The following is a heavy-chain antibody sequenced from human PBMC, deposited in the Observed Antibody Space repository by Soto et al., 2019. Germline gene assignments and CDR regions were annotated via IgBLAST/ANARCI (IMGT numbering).Heavy chain of an antibody. CDR3: ARAFCTGGSCHNFDY. Sequence: QVQLQESGPRLVKPSQTLSLTCIVSGGSVSSGDYYWSWIRQTPGKGLEWIGYIYYTGSTHYNPSLESRITISSDKSKNYFSLNLSSVTAADAAVYYCARAFCTGGSCHNFDYWGQGSLVTVSS. V-gene: IGHV4-30-4*01. CDR2: IYYTGST. D-gene: IGHD2-15*01. CDR1: GGSVSSGDYY. J-gene: IGHJ4*02.